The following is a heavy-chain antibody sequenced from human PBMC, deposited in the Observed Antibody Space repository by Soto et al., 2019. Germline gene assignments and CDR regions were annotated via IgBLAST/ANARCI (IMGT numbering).Heavy chain of an antibody. Sequence: GGSLRLSCAASGFTFSSFAVHWVRQAPGKGLEWVAGLSYDGSKTYSLDSVKGRFTVSRDTSKNTLYLQVHSLRTEDTAVYFCARGRGTSSWNFDYWGQGTLVTVSS. D-gene: IGHD1-26*01. CDR2: LSYDGSKT. CDR1: GFTFSSFA. J-gene: IGHJ4*02. CDR3: ARGRGTSSWNFDY. V-gene: IGHV3-30-3*01.